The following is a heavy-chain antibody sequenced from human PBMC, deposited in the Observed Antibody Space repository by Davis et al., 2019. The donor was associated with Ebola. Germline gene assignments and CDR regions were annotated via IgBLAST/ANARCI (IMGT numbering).Heavy chain of an antibody. J-gene: IGHJ4*02. V-gene: IGHV3-21*01. CDR2: ISSRSYYI. CDR3: AKDYYGSGRPFDY. CDR1: GFTFSNAW. D-gene: IGHD3-10*01. Sequence: PGGSLRLSCAASGFTFSNAWMSWVRQAPGKGLEWVSSISSRSYYIYYADSLKGRFTISRDNSKNTLYLQMNSLRAEDTAVYYCAKDYYGSGRPFDYWGQGTLVTVSS.